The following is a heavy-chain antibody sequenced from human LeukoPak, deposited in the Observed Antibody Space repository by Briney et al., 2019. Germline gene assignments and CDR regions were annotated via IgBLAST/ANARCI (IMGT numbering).Heavy chain of an antibody. CDR3: AREFREYGDYDYYYYGMDV. D-gene: IGHD4-17*01. V-gene: IGHV3-74*01. CDR2: INSDGSST. Sequence: GGSLRLSCAASGFTFSSYWMHWVRQAPGKGLVWVSRINSDGSSTGYADSVKGRFTISRDNAKNTLYLQMNSLRAEDTAVYYCAREFREYGDYDYYYYGMDVWGQGTTVTVSS. J-gene: IGHJ6*02. CDR1: GFTFSSYW.